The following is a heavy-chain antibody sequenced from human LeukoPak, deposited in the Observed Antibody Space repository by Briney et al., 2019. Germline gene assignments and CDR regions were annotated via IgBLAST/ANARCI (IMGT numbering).Heavy chain of an antibody. D-gene: IGHD2-8*01. CDR2: TYYRSKWYS. Sequence: SPTLSLTCAISGDSVSSNSATWNWIRQSPSRGLEWLGRTYYRSKWYSDYAVSVKSRITINSGPSKNQFSLQLNSVTPEDTAVYYCARTDGRGGAFDIWGQGTMVTVSS. J-gene: IGHJ3*02. CDR3: ARTDGRGGAFDI. CDR1: GDSVSSNSAT. V-gene: IGHV6-1*01.